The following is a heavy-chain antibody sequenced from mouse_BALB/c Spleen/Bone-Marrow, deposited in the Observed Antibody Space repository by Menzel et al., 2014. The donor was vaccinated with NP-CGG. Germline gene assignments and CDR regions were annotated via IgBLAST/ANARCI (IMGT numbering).Heavy chain of an antibody. CDR3: TRDLYDGYYYYAMDY. CDR2: ISSGGSYT. V-gene: IGHV5-6-4*01. CDR1: GFTFSSYT. D-gene: IGHD2-3*01. Sequence: EVKLVESGGGLVKPGGSLKLSCAASGFTFSSYTMSWVRQTPEKRLEWVATISSGGSYTYYPDSVKGRSTISRDNAKNTLYLQMSSLKSEDTAMYYCTRDLYDGYYYYAMDYWGQGTSVTVSS. J-gene: IGHJ4*01.